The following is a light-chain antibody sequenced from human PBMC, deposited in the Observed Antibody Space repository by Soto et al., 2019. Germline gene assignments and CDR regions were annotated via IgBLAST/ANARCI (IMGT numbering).Light chain of an antibody. CDR3: SSYTSSSTLVV. CDR2: EVN. CDR1: SSDVGGYNS. V-gene: IGLV2-14*01. J-gene: IGLJ2*01. Sequence: QSVLTQPASVSGSPGQSITVSCTGTSSDVGGYNSVSWYQQHPGKTPKLMIFEVNNRPSGVSNRFSGSKSGNTASLTISGLQAEDEADYYCSSYTSSSTLVVFGGGTKLTVL.